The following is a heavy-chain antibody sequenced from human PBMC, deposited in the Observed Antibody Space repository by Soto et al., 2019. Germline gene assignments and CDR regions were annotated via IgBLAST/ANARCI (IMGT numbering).Heavy chain of an antibody. CDR1: GFTFSNAW. J-gene: IGHJ6*02. D-gene: IGHD4-17*01. V-gene: IGHV3-15*01. CDR2: IKSKTDGGTT. CDR3: TTSQTVKYYYYYGMDV. Sequence: GGSLRLSCAASGFTFSNAWMSWVRQAPGKGLEWVGRIKSKTDGGTTDYAAPVKGRFTISRDDSKNTLYLQMNSLKTEDTAVYYCTTSQTVKYYYYYGMDVWGQGTTLTVSS.